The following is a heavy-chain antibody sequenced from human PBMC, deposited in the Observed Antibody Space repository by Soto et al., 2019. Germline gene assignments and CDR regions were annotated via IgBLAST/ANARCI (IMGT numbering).Heavy chain of an antibody. D-gene: IGHD3-16*01. J-gene: IGHJ4*02. Sequence: PGGSLRLSCAASGFTFSSYGMHWVRQAPGKGLEWVAVISYDGSNKYYADSVKGRFTISRDNSKNTLYLQMNSLRAEDTAVYYCAKGNTLDYFDYWGQGTLVTVSS. CDR3: AKGNTLDYFDY. CDR2: ISYDGSNK. CDR1: GFTFSSYG. V-gene: IGHV3-30*18.